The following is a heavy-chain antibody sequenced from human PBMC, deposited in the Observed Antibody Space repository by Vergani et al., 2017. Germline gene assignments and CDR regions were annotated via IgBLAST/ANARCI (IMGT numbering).Heavy chain of an antibody. J-gene: IGHJ4*02. CDR2: IYPGDSDT. Sequence: EVQLVQSGAEVKKPGESLKISCKGSGYSFTSYWIGWVRQMPGKGLEWMGMIYPGDSDTRYSPSFQVQVTISADKSISTAYLQWSSLKASDTAMYYCARQYGSGSXYHIGSPLNSPFDYWGQGTLVTVSS. D-gene: IGHD3-10*01. CDR3: ARQYGSGSXYHIGSPLNSPFDY. CDR1: GYSFTSYW. V-gene: IGHV5-51*01.